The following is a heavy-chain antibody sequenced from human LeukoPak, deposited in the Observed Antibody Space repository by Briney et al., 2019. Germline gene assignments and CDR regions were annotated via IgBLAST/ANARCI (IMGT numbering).Heavy chain of an antibody. CDR3: AKSGLNRFDY. CDR2: ISSSGSTT. Sequence: PGGSLRLSCAASGFTFSSYEMNWVRQAPGKGLEWVSYISSSGSTTYYADSVKGRFTISRDNSKNTLYLQMNSPRAEDTAVYYCAKSGLNRFDYWGQGTLVTVSS. V-gene: IGHV3-48*03. J-gene: IGHJ4*02. D-gene: IGHD2-15*01. CDR1: GFTFSSYE.